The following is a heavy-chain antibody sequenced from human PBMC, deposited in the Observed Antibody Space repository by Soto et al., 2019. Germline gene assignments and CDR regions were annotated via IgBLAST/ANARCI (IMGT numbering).Heavy chain of an antibody. CDR2: IYYSGST. J-gene: IGHJ4*02. V-gene: IGHV4-59*01. CDR3: ARGSSTWWQNPLIY. CDR1: GGSISSYY. Sequence: PSETLSLTCTVSGGSISSYYWSWIRQPPGKGLEWIGYIYYSGSTNYNPSLKSRVTISLDTSKNQFSLKLNSVTAADTAVYYCARGSSTWWQNPLIYWGQGTLVTVSS. D-gene: IGHD6-13*01.